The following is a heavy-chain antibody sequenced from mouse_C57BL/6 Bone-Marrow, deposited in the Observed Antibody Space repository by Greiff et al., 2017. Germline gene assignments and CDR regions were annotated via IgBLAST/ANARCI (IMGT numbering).Heavy chain of an antibody. CDR1: GYTFTSYG. CDR2: IYPRSGNT. D-gene: IGHD1-1*01. CDR3: ARGIYYYGSSSWFAY. J-gene: IGHJ3*01. Sequence: QVQLQQSGAELARPGASVKLSCKASGYTFTSYGISWVKQRTGQGLEWIGEIYPRSGNTYYNEKFKGKATLTADKSSSTAYMELRSLTSEDSAVYFCARGIYYYGSSSWFAYWGQGTLVTVSA. V-gene: IGHV1-81*01.